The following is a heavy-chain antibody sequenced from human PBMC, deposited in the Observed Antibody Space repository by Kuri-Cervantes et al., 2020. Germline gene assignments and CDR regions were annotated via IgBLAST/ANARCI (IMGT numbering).Heavy chain of an antibody. CDR1: GYTFTSYA. CDR3: ARGRELLWFGELLALDY. J-gene: IGHJ4*02. D-gene: IGHD3-10*01. V-gene: IGHV1-3*01. Sequence: ASVKVSCKASGYTFTSYAMHWVRQAPGQRLEWMGWINAGNGNTKYSQKFQGRVTITRDSSANTAYMELSSLRSEDTAVYYCARGRELLWFGELLALDYWGQGTLVTVSS. CDR2: INAGNGNT.